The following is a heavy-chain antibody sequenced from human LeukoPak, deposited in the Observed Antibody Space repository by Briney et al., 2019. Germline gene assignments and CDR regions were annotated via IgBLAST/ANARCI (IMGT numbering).Heavy chain of an antibody. J-gene: IGHJ4*02. Sequence: GGSLRLSCAASGFTFSSYSMNWVRQAPGKGLEWVSSISSSSSYIYYADSVKGRFTISRDNAKNSLYLQMNSLRAEDTAVYYCARLIRGYSGYDTYYFDYWGQGTLVTVSS. CDR3: ARLIRGYSGYDTYYFDY. D-gene: IGHD5-12*01. CDR1: GFTFSSYS. CDR2: ISSSSSYI. V-gene: IGHV3-21*01.